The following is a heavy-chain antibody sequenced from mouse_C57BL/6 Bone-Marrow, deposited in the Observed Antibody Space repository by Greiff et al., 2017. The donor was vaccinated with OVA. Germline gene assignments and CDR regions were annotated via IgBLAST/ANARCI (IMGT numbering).Heavy chain of an antibody. Sequence: EVKLVESGGGLVQPGGSMKLSCAASGFTFSDAWMDWVRQSPEKGLEWVAEIRNKANNHATYYAESVKGRFTISRDDSKSSVYLQMNSLRAEDTGIYYCTRPFITTVVANWYFDVWGTGTTVTVSS. CDR2: IRNKANNHAT. J-gene: IGHJ1*03. D-gene: IGHD1-1*01. V-gene: IGHV6-6*01. CDR1: GFTFSDAW. CDR3: TRPFITTVVANWYFDV.